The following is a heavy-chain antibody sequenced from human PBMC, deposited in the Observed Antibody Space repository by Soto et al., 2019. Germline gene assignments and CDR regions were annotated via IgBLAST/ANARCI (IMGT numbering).Heavy chain of an antibody. CDR2: IYYSGST. J-gene: IGHJ6*02. D-gene: IGHD3-3*01. CDR3: ALETYYDFYPTEPSMDV. Sequence: SETLSLTCTVSGGSISSGDYYWSWIRQPPGKGLEWIGYIYYSGSTYYNPSLKSRVTISVDTSKNQFSLKLSSVTAADTALYYCALETYYDFYPTEPSMDVWGQGTTVTVSS. V-gene: IGHV4-30-4*01. CDR1: GGSISSGDYY.